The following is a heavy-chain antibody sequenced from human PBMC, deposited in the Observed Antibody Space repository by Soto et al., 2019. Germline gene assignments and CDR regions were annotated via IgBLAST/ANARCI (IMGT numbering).Heavy chain of an antibody. CDR2: IYYSGST. V-gene: IGHV4-31*03. D-gene: IGHD6-19*01. CDR1: GGSISSGGYY. Sequence: SETLSLTCTVSGGSISSGGYYWSWIRQHPGKGLEWIGYIYYSGSTYYNPSLKSRVTISVDTSKNQFSLKLSSVTAADTAVYYCARDQLVSSGWIDYWGQGTLVTVSS. J-gene: IGHJ4*02. CDR3: ARDQLVSSGWIDY.